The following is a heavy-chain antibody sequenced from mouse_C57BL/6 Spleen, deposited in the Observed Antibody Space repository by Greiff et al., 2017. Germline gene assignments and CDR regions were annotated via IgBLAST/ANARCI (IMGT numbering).Heavy chain of an antibody. CDR3: ARLPDYYAMEG. CDR1: GYAFSSSC. Sequence: QVQLQQSGPELVKPGASVKISCTASGYAFSSSCMHWVKQRPGKGLEWIGWIYPGDGDTNYNGKFKGKATLTADKSSTTAYLQLSSLTSEDSAVYFCARLPDYYAMEGWGKGTTVTVSS. CDR2: IYPGDGDT. V-gene: IGHV1-82*01. J-gene: IGHJ4*01.